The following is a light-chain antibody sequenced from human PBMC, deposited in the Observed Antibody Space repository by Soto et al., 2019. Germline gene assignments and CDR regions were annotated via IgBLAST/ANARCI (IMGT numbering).Light chain of an antibody. J-gene: IGKJ4*01. CDR3: QHFGRSPLT. CDR2: ASS. Sequence: EIVLTQSPATLSLSPGERATLSCRASQSVSSYLAWYQQKPGQAPRLLIYASSNRATGIPDRFSVSGSGTDFSLTISRLEPEDFAVYYCQHFGRSPLTFGGGTKVDIK. V-gene: IGKV3-20*01. CDR1: QSVSSY.